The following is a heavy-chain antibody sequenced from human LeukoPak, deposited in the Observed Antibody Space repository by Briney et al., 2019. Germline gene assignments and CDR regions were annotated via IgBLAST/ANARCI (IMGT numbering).Heavy chain of an antibody. D-gene: IGHD6-19*01. J-gene: IGHJ4*02. CDR1: EFTFNNHD. V-gene: IGHV3-30*18. CDR2: ISYDGRNK. CDR3: AKAVASGRSFDC. Sequence: GGSLRLSCAASEFTFNNHDMHWVRQAPGKGLEWVAAISYDGRNKYYADSVKGRFTISRDNSKNTLYLQMNSLRVADTAVYYCAKAVASGRSFDCWGQGTLVTVSS.